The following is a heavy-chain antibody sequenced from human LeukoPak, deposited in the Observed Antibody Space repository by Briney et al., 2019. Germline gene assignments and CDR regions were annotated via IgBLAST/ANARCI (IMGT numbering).Heavy chain of an antibody. CDR1: GFTFSSYG. Sequence: GGSLRLSCAASGFTFSSYGMHWVRQAPGKGLEWVAVIWYDGSNKYYADSVKGRFTISRDNSKNTLYLQMNSLRAEDTAVYYCARDPVAAAGTGPFDYWGQGTLVTVSS. D-gene: IGHD6-13*01. J-gene: IGHJ4*02. CDR3: ARDPVAAAGTGPFDY. CDR2: IWYDGSNK. V-gene: IGHV3-33*01.